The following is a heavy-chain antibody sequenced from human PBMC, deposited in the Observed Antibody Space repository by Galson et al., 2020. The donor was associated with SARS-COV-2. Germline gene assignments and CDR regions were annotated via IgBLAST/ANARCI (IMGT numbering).Heavy chain of an antibody. V-gene: IGHV3-21*01. CDR3: ARVQLRTIVVVVNEALDGLDV. D-gene: IGHD3-3*01. J-gene: IGHJ3*01. Sequence: TGGSLRPSCAASGFTFSTYSMNWVRQAPGKGLEWVSFISSSSSYIYYADSVKGRFTISRDNAKTSLYLQMNSLRAEDTAVYYCARVQLRTIVVVVNEALDGLDVWGQGTMVTVSS. CDR2: ISSSSSYI. CDR1: GFTFSTYS.